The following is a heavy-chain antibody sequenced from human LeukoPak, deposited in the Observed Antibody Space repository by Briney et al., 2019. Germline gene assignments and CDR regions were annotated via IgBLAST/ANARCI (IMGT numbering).Heavy chain of an antibody. J-gene: IGHJ5*02. Sequence: PGGSLRLSCAASGFTFSSYWMHWVRQAPGKGLEWVSAISGSGGSTYYADSVKGRFTISRDNSKNTLYLQMNSLRAEDTAVYYCAKRQYQLQTNWFDPWGQGTLVTVSS. D-gene: IGHD2-2*01. CDR2: ISGSGGST. CDR3: AKRQYQLQTNWFDP. V-gene: IGHV3-23*01. CDR1: GFTFSSYW.